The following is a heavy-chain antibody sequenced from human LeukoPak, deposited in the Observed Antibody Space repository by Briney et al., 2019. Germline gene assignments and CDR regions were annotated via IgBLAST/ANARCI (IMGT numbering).Heavy chain of an antibody. D-gene: IGHD3-10*01. Sequence: ASVKVSCKVSGYTLTELSMHWVRQAPGTGLEWMGGFDPEDGETIYAQKFQGRVTMTEDTSTDTAYMELSSLRSEDTAVYYCATVRIGELLYNWFDPWGQGTLVTVSS. J-gene: IGHJ5*02. CDR1: GYTLTELS. CDR3: ATVRIGELLYNWFDP. CDR2: FDPEDGET. V-gene: IGHV1-24*01.